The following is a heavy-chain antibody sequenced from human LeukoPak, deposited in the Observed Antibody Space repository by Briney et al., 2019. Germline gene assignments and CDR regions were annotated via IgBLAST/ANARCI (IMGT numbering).Heavy chain of an antibody. D-gene: IGHD6-6*01. J-gene: IGHJ4*02. CDR2: IYYSGST. V-gene: IGHV4-39*01. Sequence: SETLSLTCTVSGGSISSSNYYWGWIRQPPGKGLEWIGSIYYSGSTYYNPSLKSRVTISVDTSKNQFSLKLSSVTAADTAVYYCARREHIAAPFYWGQGTLATVSS. CDR3: ARREHIAAPFY. CDR1: GGSISSSNYY.